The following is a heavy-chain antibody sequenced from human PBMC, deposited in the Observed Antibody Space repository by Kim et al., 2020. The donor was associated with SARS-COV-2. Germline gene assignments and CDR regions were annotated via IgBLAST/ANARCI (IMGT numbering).Heavy chain of an antibody. J-gene: IGHJ4*02. CDR3: ARDLVAADIPFDY. D-gene: IGHD2-15*01. Sequence: AQKLQGRVTMTTDTSTSTAYMELRSLRSDDTAVYYCARDLVAADIPFDYWGQGTLVTVSS. V-gene: IGHV1-18*01.